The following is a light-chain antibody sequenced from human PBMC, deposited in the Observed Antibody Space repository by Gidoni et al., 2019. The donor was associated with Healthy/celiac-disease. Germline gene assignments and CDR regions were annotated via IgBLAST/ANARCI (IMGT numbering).Light chain of an antibody. CDR1: QSVSSSY. CDR2: GAS. J-gene: IGKJ1*01. V-gene: IGKV3-20*01. Sequence: ELVLTQSPGTLSLSPGERATLSCRASQSVSSSYLAWYQKKPGQAPRLLIYGASSRATGIPDRFSGSGSGTDFTLTISRLEPEDFAVYYCQKYGSSPRTFGQGTKVEIK. CDR3: QKYGSSPRT.